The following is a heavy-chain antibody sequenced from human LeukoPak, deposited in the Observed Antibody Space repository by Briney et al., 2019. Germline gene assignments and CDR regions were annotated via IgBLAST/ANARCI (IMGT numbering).Heavy chain of an antibody. CDR2: IYYSGST. CDR3: ARGPNGSGWYLMGPDGAFDI. D-gene: IGHD6-19*01. V-gene: IGHV4-39*07. Sequence: SETLSLTCTVSGGSISSSSYYWGWIRQPPGKGLEWIGSIYYSGSTYYNPSLKSRVTISVDKSKNQFSLKLSSVTAADTAVYYCARGPNGSGWYLMGPDGAFDIWGQGTMVTVSS. CDR1: GGSISSSSYY. J-gene: IGHJ3*02.